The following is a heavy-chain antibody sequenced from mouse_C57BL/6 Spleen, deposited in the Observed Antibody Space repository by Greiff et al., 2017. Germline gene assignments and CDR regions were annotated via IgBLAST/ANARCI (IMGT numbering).Heavy chain of an antibody. CDR2: IYPRSGNT. D-gene: IGHD2-1*01. J-gene: IGHJ3*01. V-gene: IGHV1-81*01. CDR1: GYTFTSYG. Sequence: QVQLQQSGAELARPGASVKLSCKASGYTFTSYGISWVKQRTGQGLEWIGEIYPRSGNTYYNEKFKGKATLTAAKSSSTAYMELRRLTSEDSAVYFCAREGGNYGFAYWGQGTLVTVSA. CDR3: AREGGNYGFAY.